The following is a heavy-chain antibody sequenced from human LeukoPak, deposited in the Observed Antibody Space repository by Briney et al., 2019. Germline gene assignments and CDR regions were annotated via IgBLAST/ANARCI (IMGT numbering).Heavy chain of an antibody. V-gene: IGHV3-23*01. J-gene: IGHJ6*02. CDR1: GFTFSSYA. CDR3: AKGSIAAAGAGYYYYGMDV. Sequence: GGSLRLSCAASGFTFSSYAMSWVRQAPGKGLEWVSAISGSGGSTHYADSVKGRFTISRDNSKNTLYLQMNSLRAEDTAVYYCAKGSIAAAGAGYYYYGMDVWGQGTTVTVSS. CDR2: ISGSGGST. D-gene: IGHD6-13*01.